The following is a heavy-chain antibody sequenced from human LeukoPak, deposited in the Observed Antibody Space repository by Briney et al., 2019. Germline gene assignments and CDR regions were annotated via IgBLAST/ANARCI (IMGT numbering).Heavy chain of an antibody. CDR2: ISDDGSNK. Sequence: GRSLRLSCAASGFTFSSYGMHWVRQAPGKGLEWVALISDDGSNKYYADSLKGRFTISRDNSKNTLYLQMNSLRAEDTAVYYCATEWSAGFWGQGTLVTVSS. V-gene: IGHV3-30*03. D-gene: IGHD3-3*01. J-gene: IGHJ4*02. CDR3: ATEWSAGF. CDR1: GFTFSSYG.